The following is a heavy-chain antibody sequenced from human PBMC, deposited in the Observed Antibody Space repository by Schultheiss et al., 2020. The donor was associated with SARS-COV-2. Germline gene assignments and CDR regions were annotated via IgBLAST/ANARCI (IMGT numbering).Heavy chain of an antibody. CDR2: IYFTGIT. CDR3: ARDQDYGRNAFDI. J-gene: IGHJ3*02. V-gene: IGHV4-59*01. CDR1: GGSITGFF. Sequence: SETLSLTCAVSGGSITGFFWTWIRQPPGKGLDPIGNIYFTGITKYNPSLKSRVTISIDTSKNQFSLKLGSVTAADTAVYYCARDQDYGRNAFDIWGQGTMVTVSS. D-gene: IGHD4/OR15-4a*01.